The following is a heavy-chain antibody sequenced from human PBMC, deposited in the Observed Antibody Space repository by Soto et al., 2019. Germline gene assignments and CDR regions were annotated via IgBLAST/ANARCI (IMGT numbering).Heavy chain of an antibody. V-gene: IGHV1-18*01. Sequence: ASVKVSCKASGDSFSNYGISWVRQAPGQGLEWMGWVSTYNGDTRYAQKLQGRVTMTTDTSTGTAYMELRNLRSDDTALYYCASVKYYYMDVWGKGTTVTVSS. CDR2: VSTYNGDT. J-gene: IGHJ6*03. CDR1: GDSFSNYG. CDR3: ASVKYYYMDV.